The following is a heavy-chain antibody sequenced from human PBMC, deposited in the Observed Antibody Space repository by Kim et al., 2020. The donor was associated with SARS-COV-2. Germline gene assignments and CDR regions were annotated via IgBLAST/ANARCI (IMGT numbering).Heavy chain of an antibody. V-gene: IGHV1-69*13. CDR3: ARDDRVVGATSA. CDR2: IIPIFGTA. CDR1: GGTFSSYA. D-gene: IGHD1-26*01. Sequence: SVKVSCKASGGTFSSYAISWVRQAPGQGLEWMGGIIPIFGTANYAQKFQGRVTITADESTSTAYMELSSLRSEDMPVYYCARDDRVVGATSAWGQGTLVTVSS. J-gene: IGHJ5*02.